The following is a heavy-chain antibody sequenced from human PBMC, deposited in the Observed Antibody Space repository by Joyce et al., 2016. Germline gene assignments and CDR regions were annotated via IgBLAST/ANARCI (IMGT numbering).Heavy chain of an antibody. V-gene: IGHV1-69*06. CDR1: GGTFSTSA. D-gene: IGHD3-10*01. CDR3: ARDRYGSGSYYDS. Sequence: QVQLVQSGAEVKRPGSSVKVACKTSGGTFSTSAFSWGRQAPGQGLEWMGGIVPLLDTPNYAQKFQGRVTITADKPTSTAYMDLSSLRSEDTAVYYCARDRYGSGSYYDSWGQGTLVAVSS. CDR2: IVPLLDTP. J-gene: IGHJ4*02.